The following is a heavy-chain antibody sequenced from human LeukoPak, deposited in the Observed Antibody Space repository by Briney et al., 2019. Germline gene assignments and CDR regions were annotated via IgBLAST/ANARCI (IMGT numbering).Heavy chain of an antibody. Sequence: GGSLRLSCAASGFTFSDYYMTWIRQAPGKGLEWVSYITSSGTSIYYADSVKGRFTISRDNAKSSLYLQMNSLRAEDTAVYYCARAGRVFTYGYSDYWGQGTLVTVSS. CDR2: ITSSGTSI. CDR1: GFTFSDYY. J-gene: IGHJ4*02. V-gene: IGHV3-11*04. CDR3: ARAGRVFTYGYSDY. D-gene: IGHD5-18*01.